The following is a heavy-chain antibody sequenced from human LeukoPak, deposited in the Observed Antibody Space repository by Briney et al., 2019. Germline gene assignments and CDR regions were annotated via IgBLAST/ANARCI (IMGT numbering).Heavy chain of an antibody. CDR2: IASDGSST. J-gene: IGHJ4*02. D-gene: IGHD3-9*01. CDR3: ARDYDILTGYPLGAFDY. V-gene: IGHV3-74*01. CDR1: GFTFSSYW. Sequence: PGGSLRLSCAASGFTFSSYWMNWVRQAPGKGLVWVSRIASDGSSTTYADSVKGRFTISRDNSKNTLYLQMNSLRAEDTAVYYCARDYDILTGYPLGAFDYWGQGTLVTVSS.